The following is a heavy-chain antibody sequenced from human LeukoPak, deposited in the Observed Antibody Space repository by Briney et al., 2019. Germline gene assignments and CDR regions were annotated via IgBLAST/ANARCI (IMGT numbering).Heavy chain of an antibody. CDR1: GGSISSYY. D-gene: IGHD3-22*01. Sequence: SQTLSLTCTVSGGSISSYYWSWIRQPAGKGLEWIGRIYTSGSTNYNPSLKSRVTMSVDTSKNQFSLKLSSVTAADTAVYYCARGQYYYDSSGHHYYFDYWGQGTLVTVSS. J-gene: IGHJ4*02. CDR3: ARGQYYYDSSGHHYYFDY. CDR2: IYTSGST. V-gene: IGHV4-4*07.